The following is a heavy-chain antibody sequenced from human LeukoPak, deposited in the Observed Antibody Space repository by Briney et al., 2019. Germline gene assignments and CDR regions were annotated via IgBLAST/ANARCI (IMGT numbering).Heavy chain of an antibody. CDR3: ARGLPSGY. CDR1: GGSISTFY. J-gene: IGHJ4*02. D-gene: IGHD6-25*01. CDR2: FSTSGST. V-gene: IGHV4-4*07. Sequence: SETLSLTCTVSGGSISTFYWSWIRQPAGKGLEWIGRFSTSGSTGYNPSLKSRVTMSVDTSKNQFSLKLSSVTAADTAVYYCARGLPSGYWGQGTLVTVSS.